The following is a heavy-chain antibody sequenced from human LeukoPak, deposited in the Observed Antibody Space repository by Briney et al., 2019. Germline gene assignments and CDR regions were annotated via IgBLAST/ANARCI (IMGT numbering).Heavy chain of an antibody. CDR2: ISGSGGST. Sequence: GGSLRLSCAASGFTFSSYATSWVRQAPGKGLEWVSAISGSGGSTYYADSVKGRFTISRDNSKNTLYLQMNSLRAEDTAVYYCAKGVPSYDFWSGYYSRGDYFDYWGQGTLVTVSS. CDR3: AKGVPSYDFWSGYYSRGDYFDY. J-gene: IGHJ4*02. D-gene: IGHD3-3*01. V-gene: IGHV3-23*01. CDR1: GFTFSSYA.